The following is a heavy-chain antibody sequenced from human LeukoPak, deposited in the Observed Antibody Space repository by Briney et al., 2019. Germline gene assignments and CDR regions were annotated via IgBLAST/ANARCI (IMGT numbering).Heavy chain of an antibody. J-gene: IGHJ4*02. CDR3: ARPYSSGWYGVFNY. CDR1: GFTFVSYA. D-gene: IGHD6-19*01. Sequence: PGGSLRLSCSASGFTFVSYAMHWDRQAPGKGLEYVSAISSNGIRTYYADSVKGRFTLSRDNSKNTLYLQMTSLRAEDTAVYYCARPYSSGWYGVFNYWGQGTLVTVSS. CDR2: ISSNGIRT. V-gene: IGHV3-64D*06.